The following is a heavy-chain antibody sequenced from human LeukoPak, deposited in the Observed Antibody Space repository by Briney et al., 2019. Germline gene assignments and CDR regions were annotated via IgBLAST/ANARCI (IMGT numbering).Heavy chain of an antibody. CDR3: ARTYRYGYSYEYYFDY. J-gene: IGHJ4*02. V-gene: IGHV2-70*11. Sequence: SGPALVKPTQTLTLTCTFSGFSLSTSGMCVSWIRQPPGKALEWLARIDWDDDNYYSTSLKTRLTISKDTSKNQVVLTMTNMDSEDTATYFCARTYRYGYSYEYYFDYWGQGTLVTVSS. CDR1: GFSLSTSGMC. D-gene: IGHD5-18*01. CDR2: IDWDDDN.